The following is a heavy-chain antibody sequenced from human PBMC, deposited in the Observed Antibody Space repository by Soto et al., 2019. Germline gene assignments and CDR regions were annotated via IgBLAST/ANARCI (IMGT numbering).Heavy chain of an antibody. Sequence: SVKVSCKASGGTFSSYAISWVRQAPGQGLEWMGGIIPIFGTGNYAQKFQGRVTITADESTSTAYMELSSLRSEDTAVYYCARVLYYYDSSGPDYYFDYWGQGTLVTVS. D-gene: IGHD3-22*01. V-gene: IGHV1-69*01. CDR2: IIPIFGTG. CDR3: ARVLYYYDSSGPDYYFDY. J-gene: IGHJ4*02. CDR1: GGTFSSYA.